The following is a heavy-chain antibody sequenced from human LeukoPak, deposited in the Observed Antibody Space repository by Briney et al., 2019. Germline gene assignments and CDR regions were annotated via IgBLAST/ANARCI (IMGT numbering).Heavy chain of an antibody. J-gene: IGHJ4*02. CDR3: ARLQYYDFWSGYSEKYYFDY. V-gene: IGHV4-39*01. D-gene: IGHD3-3*01. CDR1: GGSISSSSYY. CDR2: IYYSGST. Sequence: SETLSLTCTVSGGSISSSSYYWGWIRQPPGKGLEWIGSIYYSGSTYYNPSLKSRVTISVDTSKNQFSLKLSSVTAADTAVYYCARLQYYDFWSGYSEKYYFDYWGQGTLVTVSS.